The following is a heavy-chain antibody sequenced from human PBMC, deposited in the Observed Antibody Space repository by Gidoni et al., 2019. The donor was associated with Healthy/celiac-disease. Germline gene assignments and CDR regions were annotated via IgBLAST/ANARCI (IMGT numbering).Heavy chain of an antibody. V-gene: IGHV1-46*01. J-gene: IGHJ3*02. CDR3: AREIVVVTANPAGRAFDI. CDR1: GYTFTSYY. Sequence: QVQLVQSGAEVKKPGASVKVSCKASGYTFTSYYMHWVRQAPGQGLEWMGIINPSGGSTSYEQKFQGRVTMTRDTSTSTVYMELSSLRSEDTAVYYCAREIVVVTANPAGRAFDIWGQGTMVTVSS. CDR2: INPSGGST. D-gene: IGHD2-21*02.